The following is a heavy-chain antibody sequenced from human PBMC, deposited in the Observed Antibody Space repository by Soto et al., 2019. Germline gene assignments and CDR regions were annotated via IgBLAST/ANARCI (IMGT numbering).Heavy chain of an antibody. J-gene: IGHJ3*02. CDR1: VSPIRTSRCH. D-gene: IGHD1-26*01. CDR3: ARHGITGSYYDAFDI. CDR2: IKYSGTT. Sequence: PSEALSHTYSSSVSPIRTSRCHVRRTCQPPGKGLEWIASIKYSGTTFYNPSLKSRVTLSVDTSKNQFALKLSSVTAAETAVYYCARHGITGSYYDAFDIWGQGTMVS. V-gene: IGHV4-39*01.